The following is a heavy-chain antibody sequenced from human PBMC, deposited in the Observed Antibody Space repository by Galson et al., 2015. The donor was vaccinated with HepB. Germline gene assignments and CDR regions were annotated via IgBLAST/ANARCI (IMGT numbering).Heavy chain of an antibody. CDR2: LSYDGSDK. CDR1: GFSFRSNA. CDR3: AKDRGSSGWYGSVGSPQGP. J-gene: IGHJ5*02. V-gene: IGHV3-30*18. D-gene: IGHD6-19*01. Sequence: SLRLSCAASGFSFRSNAMHWVRQAPGKGLEWVAVLSYDGSDKYYADSVKGRFTISRDNPKNTLYLQMNSLRTEDTAVYFCAKDRGSSGWYGSVGSPQGPWGQGTLVTVSS.